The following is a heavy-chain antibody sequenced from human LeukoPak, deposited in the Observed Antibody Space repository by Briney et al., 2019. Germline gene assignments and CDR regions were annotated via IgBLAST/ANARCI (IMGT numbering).Heavy chain of an antibody. CDR3: ARQGSYYYDSSGYSAY. J-gene: IGHJ4*02. V-gene: IGHV1-18*04. Sequence: ASVKVSCKASGYTFTGYYMHWVRQAPGQGLEWMGWISGNTGNTNYAQKLQGRVTMTTDTSTSTAFMELRSLSSDDTAVYYCARQGSYYYDSSGYSAYWGQGTVVIVAS. D-gene: IGHD3-22*01. CDR1: GYTFTGYY. CDR2: ISGNTGNT.